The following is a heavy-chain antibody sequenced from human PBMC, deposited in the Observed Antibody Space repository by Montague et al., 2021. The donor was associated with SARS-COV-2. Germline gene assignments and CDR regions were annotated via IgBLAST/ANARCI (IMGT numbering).Heavy chain of an antibody. CDR2: INHSANT. J-gene: IGHJ6*02. CDR1: GGSLSGYY. V-gene: IGHV4-34*01. D-gene: IGHD3-10*01. Sequence: SETLSLTCAVYGGSLSGYYWSWIRQPPEKGLEWIGEINHSANTKYNPSLKSPVTISIDTSKNQFSLKITSVTAADTATYYCASGIYPSGSYYNRYYYGLNIGGPGTTVIVSS. CDR3: ASGIYPSGSYYNRYYYGLNI.